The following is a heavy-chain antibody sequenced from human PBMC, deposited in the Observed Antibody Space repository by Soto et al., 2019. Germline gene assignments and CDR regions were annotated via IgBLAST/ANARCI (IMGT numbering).Heavy chain of an antibody. CDR1: GASISSYY. J-gene: IGHJ5*02. V-gene: IGHV4-59*01. Sequence: SETLSLTCSVSGASISSYYYTWIRQTPGKGLEWIGYIYLGGSINYNPSFKSRVIISVDTSKNQFSVRLSSVTAADTAVYYCARGVAATPLSGSSWFDPWGQGTLVTVSS. CDR2: IYLGGSI. CDR3: ARGVAATPLSGSSWFDP. D-gene: IGHD2-15*01.